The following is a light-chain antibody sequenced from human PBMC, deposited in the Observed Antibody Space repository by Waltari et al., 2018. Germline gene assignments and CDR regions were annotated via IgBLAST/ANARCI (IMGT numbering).Light chain of an antibody. V-gene: IGLV2-14*01. J-gene: IGLJ2*01. CDR2: EVS. Sequence: QSALTQPASVSGSPGQAITIPCPGPSSDVGGDKQVSWYQQHPGKAPKLMIYEVSNRPSGVSNRFSGSKSGNTASLTISGLQAEDEADYYCSSYTSSSTLGVFGGGTKLTVL. CDR3: SSYTSSSTLGV. CDR1: SSDVGGDKQ.